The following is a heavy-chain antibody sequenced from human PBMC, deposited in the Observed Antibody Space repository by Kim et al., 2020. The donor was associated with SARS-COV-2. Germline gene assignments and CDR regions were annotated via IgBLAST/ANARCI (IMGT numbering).Heavy chain of an antibody. Sequence: GGSLRLSCEASGFTLTKYGMHWVRQAPGTGLEWVAFISYDGSVKHFGEAVKGRFTISRDTSKNILFLHMDSLRPDDTAVYFCTRGAVSGNDALGIWGQGSLVSVSS. CDR1: GFTLTKYG. CDR3: TRGAVSGNDALGI. J-gene: IGHJ3*02. D-gene: IGHD6-19*01. V-gene: IGHV3-30*03. CDR2: ISYDGSVK.